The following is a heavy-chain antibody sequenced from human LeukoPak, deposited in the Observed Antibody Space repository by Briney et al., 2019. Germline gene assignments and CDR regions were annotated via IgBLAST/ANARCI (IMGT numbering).Heavy chain of an antibody. Sequence: PGGSLRLSCAASVFTFRNSVMSWVRQAPGKGLEWVSSITASGGSTYYADSVKGRFTVSRDNSKNTLYLQMNSLTVEDTAVYYCAPGSSWPGYFDYWGQGTLVTVSS. CDR1: VFTFRNSV. CDR3: APGSSWPGYFDY. CDR2: ITASGGST. J-gene: IGHJ4*02. V-gene: IGHV3-23*01. D-gene: IGHD6-13*01.